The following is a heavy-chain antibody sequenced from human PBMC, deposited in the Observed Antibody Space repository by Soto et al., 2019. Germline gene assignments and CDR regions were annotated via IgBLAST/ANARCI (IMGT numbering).Heavy chain of an antibody. Sequence: QGQLVESGGGVVQPGRSLRLSCEASGFTFSESGMHWVRQAPGKGLEWVTLISYDGSQKYYIDSVKGRFTISRDNSKNTLYLQMNSLRVEDTAVYYCASSRYGIGAGMDVWGQGTTVTVSS. CDR2: ISYDGSQK. CDR3: ASSRYGIGAGMDV. J-gene: IGHJ6*02. V-gene: IGHV3-30*03. CDR1: GFTFSESG. D-gene: IGHD3-16*01.